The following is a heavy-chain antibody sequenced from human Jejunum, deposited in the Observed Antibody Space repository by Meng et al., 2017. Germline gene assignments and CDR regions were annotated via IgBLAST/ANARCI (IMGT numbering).Heavy chain of an antibody. CDR2: IDPSEST. CDR3: ARAYCTDVSCHDFFDS. D-gene: IGHD2-8*01. J-gene: IGHJ4*02. Sequence: QRPRRGPGPGRVKPSGTSSLTCAFSGASISRTNWWSWVRQPPGKGLEWIGKIDPSESTHYNPSLKGRVTISADRSKNQFSLRLTSVTAADTAIYYCARAYCTDVSCHDFFDSWGQGTLVTVSS. CDR1: GASISRTNW. V-gene: IGHV4-4*02.